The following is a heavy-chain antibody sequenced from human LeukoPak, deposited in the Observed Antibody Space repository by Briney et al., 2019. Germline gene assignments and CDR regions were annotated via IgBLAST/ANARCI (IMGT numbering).Heavy chain of an antibody. CDR2: ISYDGSNK. D-gene: IGHD2-2*01. CDR1: GFTFSSYW. Sequence: GGSLRLSCAGSGFTFSSYWMSWVRQAPGKGLEWVAVISYDGSNKYYADSVKGRFTISRDNSKNTLYLQMNSLRAEDTAVYYYAREGCSSTSCFFDYWGQGTLVTVSS. J-gene: IGHJ4*02. V-gene: IGHV3-30-3*01. CDR3: AREGCSSTSCFFDY.